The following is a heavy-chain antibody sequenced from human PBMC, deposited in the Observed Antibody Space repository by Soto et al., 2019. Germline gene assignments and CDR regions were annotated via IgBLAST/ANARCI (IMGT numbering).Heavy chain of an antibody. CDR3: ARGRAKRGYCSGGSCYVDY. D-gene: IGHD2-15*01. CDR2: ISAYNGNT. CDR1: GYTFTSYG. V-gene: IGHV1-18*01. Sequence: ASVKVSCKASGYTFTSYGISWVRQAPGQGLEWMGWISAYNGNTNYAQKLQGRVTMTTDTSTSTAYTELRSLRSDDTAVYYCARGRAKRGYCSGGSCYVDYWGQGTLVTVSS. J-gene: IGHJ4*02.